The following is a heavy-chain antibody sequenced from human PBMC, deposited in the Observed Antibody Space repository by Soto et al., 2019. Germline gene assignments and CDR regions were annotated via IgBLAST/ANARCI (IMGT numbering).Heavy chain of an antibody. Sequence: SVKVSCKASGYTFTSNDINWVRQATGQGLEWMGWMNPNSGNTGYAQKFQGRVTMTRNTSISTAYMELSSLRSEDTAVYYCARHVNNDILTGLYNCFVPWGQGTLVTLSS. D-gene: IGHD3-9*01. V-gene: IGHV1-8*01. CDR2: MNPNSGNT. J-gene: IGHJ5*02. CDR3: ARHVNNDILTGLYNCFVP. CDR1: GYTFTSND.